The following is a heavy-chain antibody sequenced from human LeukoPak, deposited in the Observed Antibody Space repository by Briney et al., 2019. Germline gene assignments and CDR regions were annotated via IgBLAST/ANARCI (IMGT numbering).Heavy chain of an antibody. CDR1: GYSFTSYW. CDR2: IYPGDSDT. Sequence: GESLKISCKGSGYSFTSYWLGWVRQMPGKGLEWMGIIYPGDSDTRYSPSFQGQVTISADKSISTAYLQWSSLKASDTAMYYCARLRGYYYDSSGYNDYWGQGTLVTVSS. J-gene: IGHJ4*02. D-gene: IGHD3-22*01. CDR3: ARLRGYYYDSSGYNDY. V-gene: IGHV5-51*01.